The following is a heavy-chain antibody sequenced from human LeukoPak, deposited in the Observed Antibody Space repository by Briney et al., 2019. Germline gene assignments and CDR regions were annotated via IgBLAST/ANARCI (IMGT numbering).Heavy chain of an antibody. CDR1: GFTFGDYA. J-gene: IGHJ4*02. CDR2: IRSKVYGGTP. V-gene: IGHV3-49*04. CDR3: TRDQTPYY. Sequence: SLTLSRTASGFTFGDYAMTWVRQAPGKGRDWVGFIRSKVYGGTPEYAASVKGRFTISRDDSKGIAYLQMNSLKTEDTAVYYCTRDQTPYYWGQGTLVTVSS.